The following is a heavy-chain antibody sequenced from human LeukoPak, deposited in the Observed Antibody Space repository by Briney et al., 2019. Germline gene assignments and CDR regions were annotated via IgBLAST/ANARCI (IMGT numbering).Heavy chain of an antibody. CDR1: GYTFTGYY. Sequence: ASVKVSCKASGYTFTGYYMHWVRQASGQGLEWMGIINPSGGSTSYAQKFQGRVTMTRDMSTSTVYMELSSLRSEDTAVYYCARRPDSTAFDIWGQGTMVTVSS. CDR3: ARRPDSTAFDI. CDR2: INPSGGST. J-gene: IGHJ3*02. V-gene: IGHV1-46*01. D-gene: IGHD2/OR15-2a*01.